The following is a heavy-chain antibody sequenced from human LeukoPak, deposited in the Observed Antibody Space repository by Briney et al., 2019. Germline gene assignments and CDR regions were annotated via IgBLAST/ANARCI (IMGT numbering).Heavy chain of an antibody. J-gene: IGHJ6*03. CDR2: INHSGST. CDR3: ARGAVTGITVIVGAYYMDV. D-gene: IGHD3-22*01. Sequence: SETLSLTCAVYGGYFSGYYWSWIRQPPGKGLEWIGEINHSGSTNYNPSLKSRVTISVDTSKNQFSLKLSSVTAAGTAVYYCARGAVTGITVIVGAYYMDVWGKGTSVTVSS. CDR1: GGYFSGYY. V-gene: IGHV4-34*01.